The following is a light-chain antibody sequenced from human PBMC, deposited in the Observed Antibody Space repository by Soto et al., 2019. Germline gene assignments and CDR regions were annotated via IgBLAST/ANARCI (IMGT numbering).Light chain of an antibody. CDR1: QSVSSY. CDR2: DAS. Sequence: EIVLTQSPATLSLSPGERATLSCRASQSVSSYLAWYQQQPGQAPRLLIYDASNRATGIPDRFSGSGSGTDFTLTISRLEPEDCAVYYCQQRRNWLTFGGGTKVEIK. V-gene: IGKV3-11*01. J-gene: IGKJ4*01. CDR3: QQRRNWLT.